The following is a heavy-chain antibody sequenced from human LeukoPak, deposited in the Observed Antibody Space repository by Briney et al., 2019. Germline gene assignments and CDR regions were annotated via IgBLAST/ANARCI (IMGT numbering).Heavy chain of an antibody. J-gene: IGHJ4*02. CDR2: INPNSGGT. D-gene: IGHD5-18*01. V-gene: IGHV1-2*02. CDR3: ARDLGYSYGSPRFDY. CDR1: GYTFTGYY. Sequence: ASVKVSCKASGYTFTGYYMHWVRRAPGQGLEWMGWINPNSGGTNYAQKFQGRVTMTRDTSISTAYMELSRLRSDDTAVYYCARDLGYSYGSPRFDYWGQGTLVTVSS.